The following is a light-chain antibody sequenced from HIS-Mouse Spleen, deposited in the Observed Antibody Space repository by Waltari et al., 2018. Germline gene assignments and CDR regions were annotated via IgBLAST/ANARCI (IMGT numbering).Light chain of an antibody. CDR1: QSVSSY. CDR2: DAS. CDR3: QQRSSWLT. J-gene: IGKJ4*01. Sequence: EIVLTQSPATLSLSPGERATLSCRASQSVSSYLAWYQQKPGQAPRLLIDDASNAATGIPARFSSSGSGTDFTLTSSSLEAEDFAVYYCQQRSSWLTFGGGTKVEIK. V-gene: IGKV3-11*01.